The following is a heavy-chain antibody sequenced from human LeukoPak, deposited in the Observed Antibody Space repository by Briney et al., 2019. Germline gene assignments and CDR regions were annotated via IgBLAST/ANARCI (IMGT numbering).Heavy chain of an antibody. D-gene: IGHD5-18*01. CDR2: IHPGDSDT. CDR3: ASTRSWHRYGYGY. Sequence: KVSCKASGYSFTSYSIGWVRQMPGKGLEWMGIIHPGDSDTRYSPSFEGQVTISADKSISTAYLQWSSLKASDTAMYYCASTRSWHRYGYGYWGQGTLVTVSS. CDR1: GYSFTSYS. V-gene: IGHV5-51*01. J-gene: IGHJ4*02.